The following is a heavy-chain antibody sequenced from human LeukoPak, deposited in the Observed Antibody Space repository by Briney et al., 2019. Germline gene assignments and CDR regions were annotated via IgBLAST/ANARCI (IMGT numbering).Heavy chain of an antibody. Sequence: GESLKISCKGSGYIFTRYWIGWVRQMPGRGLEWKGIIYPGDSNIRYSPSFQGQVSISADKSISTAYLQWSSLQASDTAMYYCARHRDSSGFPAAFDLWGQGTLVTVSS. CDR3: ARHRDSSGFPAAFDL. CDR1: GYIFTRYW. D-gene: IGHD3-22*01. V-gene: IGHV5-51*01. CDR2: IYPGDSNI. J-gene: IGHJ3*01.